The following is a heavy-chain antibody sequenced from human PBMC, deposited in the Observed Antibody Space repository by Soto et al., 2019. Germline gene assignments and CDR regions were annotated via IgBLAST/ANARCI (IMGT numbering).Heavy chain of an antibody. CDR1: GGTFSSYA. CDR2: IIPIFGTA. J-gene: IGHJ6*02. CDR3: AQSGTHQTIYYYYGMDV. V-gene: IGHV1-69*01. D-gene: IGHD1-1*01. Sequence: QVQLVQSGAEVKKPGSSVKVSCKASGGTFSSYAISWVRQAPGQGLEWMGGIIPIFGTANYAQKFQGRVMITADESTSTAYMELSSLRSEDTAVYYSAQSGTHQTIYYYYGMDVWGQETTVTVSS.